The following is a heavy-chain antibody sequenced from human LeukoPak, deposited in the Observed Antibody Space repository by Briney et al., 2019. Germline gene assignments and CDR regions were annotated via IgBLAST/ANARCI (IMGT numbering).Heavy chain of an antibody. CDR3: ARSAIDAFDI. V-gene: IGHV4-59*08. CDR1: GGSISSYY. CDR2: IYNSGST. Sequence: SDTLSPTCTVSGGSISSYYWSWIRQPPGKGLEGIGYIYNSGSTNYNPSLKSRVSISVDTSKTQFSLKLSSVTAADTAVYYCARSAIDAFDIWGQGTMVTVS. D-gene: IGHD6-25*01. J-gene: IGHJ3*02.